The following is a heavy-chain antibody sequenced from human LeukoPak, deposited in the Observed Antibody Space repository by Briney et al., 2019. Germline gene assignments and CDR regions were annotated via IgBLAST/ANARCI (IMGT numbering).Heavy chain of an antibody. Sequence: SETLSLTCAVSGGPINYYYWSWIRQPPGEGLEWIGYISNGGTTNYNPSLKSRVTISVDKSKNQLSLKLGSVTAADTAVYHCVRLQPNTGEWAFDIWGQGTLVTVS. J-gene: IGHJ3*02. CDR2: ISNGGTT. CDR3: VRLQPNTGEWAFDI. D-gene: IGHD1-1*01. CDR1: GGPINYYY. V-gene: IGHV4-59*01.